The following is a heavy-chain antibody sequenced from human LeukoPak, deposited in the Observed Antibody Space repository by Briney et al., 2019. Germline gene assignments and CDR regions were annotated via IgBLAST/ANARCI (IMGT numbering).Heavy chain of an antibody. J-gene: IGHJ3*02. CDR1: GFSLSSYW. D-gene: IGHD3-9*01. CDR3: ARDRSDILTGYNDAFDI. CDR2: IKLDGSEK. V-gene: IGHV3-7*01. Sequence: GGSLRLSSAASGFSLSSYWMSWVRQAPGKGPEWVATIKLDGSEKYYADSVKGRFTISRDNAKNSLYLQMNSLRAEDTAVYYCARDRSDILTGYNDAFDIWGQGTMVTVSS.